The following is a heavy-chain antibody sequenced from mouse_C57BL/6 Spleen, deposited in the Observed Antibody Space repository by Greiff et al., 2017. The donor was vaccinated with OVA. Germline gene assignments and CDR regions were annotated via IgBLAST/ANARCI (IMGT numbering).Heavy chain of an antibody. V-gene: IGHV1-52*01. CDR3: ARSLITTVVAPFDD. D-gene: IGHD1-1*01. CDR1: GYTFTSYW. Sequence: QVQLQQPGAELVRPGSSVKLSCKASGYTFTSYWMHWVKQRPIQGLEWIGNIDPSDSETHYNQKFKDKATLTVDKSSSTAYMQLSSLTSEDSAVYYCARSLITTVVAPFDDWGQGTTLTVSS. CDR2: IDPSDSET. J-gene: IGHJ2*01.